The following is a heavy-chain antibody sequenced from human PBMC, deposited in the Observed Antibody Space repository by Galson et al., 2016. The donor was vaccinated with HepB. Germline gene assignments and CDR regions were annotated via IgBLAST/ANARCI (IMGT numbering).Heavy chain of an antibody. D-gene: IGHD3-3*02. V-gene: IGHV4-59*03. CDR3: AKLVVLNNWFDP. CDR2: VYYKGTT. CDR1: GGSISSSY. J-gene: IGHJ5*02. Sequence: ETLSLTCTVSGGSISSSYWSWFRQPPGKGLEWIGYVYYKGTTNYNSSLKSRVTISVDTSKNQFSLKLNSVTAADTAVYYCAKLVVLNNWFDPWGQGTLVTVSS.